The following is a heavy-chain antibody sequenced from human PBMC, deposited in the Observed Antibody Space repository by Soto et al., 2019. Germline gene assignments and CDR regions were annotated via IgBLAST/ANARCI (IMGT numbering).Heavy chain of an antibody. Sequence: QLVQSGSEVKKPGSSVKVSCQASGGTFSGYVVTWVRQAPGQGLEWMGEFVPLFGTTNYAQRFSGRITITAEESKSTAYTELRTLRSDDTAVYYCATHGLGVSSPPYFDNWGQGTRVTVSS. D-gene: IGHD3-16*01. CDR3: ATHGLGVSSPPYFDN. CDR1: GGTFSGYV. V-gene: IGHV1-69*01. CDR2: FVPLFGTT. J-gene: IGHJ4*02.